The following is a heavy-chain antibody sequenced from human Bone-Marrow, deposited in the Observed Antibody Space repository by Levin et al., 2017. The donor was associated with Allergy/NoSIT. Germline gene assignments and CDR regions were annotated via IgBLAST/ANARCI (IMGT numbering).Heavy chain of an antibody. CDR3: ARGPPTYCSSTSCYFYFDY. J-gene: IGHJ4*02. D-gene: IGHD2-2*01. V-gene: IGHV4-34*01. CDR1: GGSFSGYY. Sequence: SETLSLTCAVYGGSFSGYYWSWIRQPPGKGLEWIGEINHSGSTNYNPSLKSRVTISVDTSKNQFSLKLSSVTAADTAVYYCARGPPTYCSSTSCYFYFDYWGQGTLVTVSS. CDR2: INHSGST.